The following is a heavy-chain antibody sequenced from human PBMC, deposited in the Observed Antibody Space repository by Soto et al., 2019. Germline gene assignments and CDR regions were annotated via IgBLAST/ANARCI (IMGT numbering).Heavy chain of an antibody. J-gene: IGHJ4*02. CDR2: VYYSGST. CDR1: GGSISSGGYY. V-gene: IGHV4-31*03. Sequence: SETLSLTCTVSGGSISSGGYYWSWIRQHPGKGLEWIGYVYYSGSTYYNPSLKSRVTISVDTSKNQFSLKLSSVTAADTAVYYCATYGSGSYKPTTFDYWGQGTLVTVSS. D-gene: IGHD3-10*01. CDR3: ATYGSGSYKPTTFDY.